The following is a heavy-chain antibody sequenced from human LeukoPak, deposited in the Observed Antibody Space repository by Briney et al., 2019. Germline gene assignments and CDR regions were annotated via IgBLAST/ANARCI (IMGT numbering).Heavy chain of an antibody. CDR2: IYHSGST. CDR1: GGSISSGGYY. V-gene: IGHV4-30-2*01. CDR3: ARGLYYDILTGYYRFLYYFDY. D-gene: IGHD3-9*01. J-gene: IGHJ4*02. Sequence: ASETLSLTCTVSGGSISSGGYYWSWIRQPPGKGLEWIGYIYHSGSTYYNPSLKSRVTISVDRSKNQFSLKLSSVTAADTAVYYCARGLYYDILTGYYRFLYYFDYWGQGTLVTVSS.